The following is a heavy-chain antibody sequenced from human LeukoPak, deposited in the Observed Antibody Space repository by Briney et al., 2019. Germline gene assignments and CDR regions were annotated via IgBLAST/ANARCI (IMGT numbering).Heavy chain of an antibody. Sequence: ASVKVSCKAPGYTFTSYGISWVRQAPGQGLEWMGWISAYNGNTNYAQKLQGRVTMTTDTSTSTAYMELRSLRSDDTAVYYCARVGVVPAATPNYYYGMDVWGQGTTVTVSS. D-gene: IGHD2-2*02. J-gene: IGHJ6*02. V-gene: IGHV1-18*01. CDR1: GYTFTSYG. CDR3: ARVGVVPAATPNYYYGMDV. CDR2: ISAYNGNT.